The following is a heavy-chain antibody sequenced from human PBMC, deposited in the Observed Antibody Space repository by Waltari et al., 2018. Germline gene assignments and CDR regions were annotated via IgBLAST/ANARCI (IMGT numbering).Heavy chain of an antibody. J-gene: IGHJ2*01. V-gene: IGHV3-21*01. CDR1: GFPFSSYS. CDR2: ISSSSSYI. Sequence: EVQLVESGGGLVKPGGSLRLSCAASGFPFSSYSMNWVRQAPGKGLEWVSSISSSSSYIYYADSVKGRFTISRDNAKNSLYLQMNSLRAEDTAVYYCARDGEDCTNGVCYRVNWYFDLWGRGTLVTVSS. CDR3: ARDGEDCTNGVCYRVNWYFDL. D-gene: IGHD2-8*01.